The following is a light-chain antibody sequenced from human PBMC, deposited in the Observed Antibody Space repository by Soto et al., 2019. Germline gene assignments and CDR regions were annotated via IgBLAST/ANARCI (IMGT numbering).Light chain of an antibody. CDR1: QSLFYTSNKRNY. V-gene: IGKV4-1*01. CDR3: HQYCSAPHA. CDR2: WAS. J-gene: IGKJ4*01. Sequence: DIVMSQSPDSLAVSLGERATIKCKSSQSLFYTSNKRNYLAWYQQKPGQRPRLLISWASTRESGVPDRFSAGGSGTDFTLTITNLQADDVATYYCHQYCSAPHAFGGGTKVEI.